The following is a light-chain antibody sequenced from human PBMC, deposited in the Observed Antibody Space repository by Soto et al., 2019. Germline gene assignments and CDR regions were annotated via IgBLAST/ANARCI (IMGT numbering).Light chain of an antibody. Sequence: QSALNQPRSVSGSPGQSLTISCTGTSSDVGGYNYVSWYQQHPGKVPKLMIYDVTKRPSGVPDRFSGSKSGDTASLTISGLQSEDEADYYCCSHAGSYTYVFGTGTKVTVL. CDR1: SSDVGGYNY. CDR3: CSHAGSYTYV. CDR2: DVT. J-gene: IGLJ1*01. V-gene: IGLV2-11*01.